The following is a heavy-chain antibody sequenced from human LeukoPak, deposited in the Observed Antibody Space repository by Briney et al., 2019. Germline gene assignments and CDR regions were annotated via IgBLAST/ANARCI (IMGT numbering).Heavy chain of an antibody. V-gene: IGHV3-21*01. CDR2: ISDDSNYI. D-gene: IGHD1-26*01. CDR3: ASRRGSNRPFDY. CDR1: GFTFSTYS. Sequence: PGGSLRLSCAASGFTFSTYSGNWIRQAPGKGLEWVLSISDDSNYIFYAASVKGRFTISRDNAKNSLYLQMNSLTAEDSAVYYCASRRGSNRPFDYWGQGTLVTVSS. J-gene: IGHJ4*02.